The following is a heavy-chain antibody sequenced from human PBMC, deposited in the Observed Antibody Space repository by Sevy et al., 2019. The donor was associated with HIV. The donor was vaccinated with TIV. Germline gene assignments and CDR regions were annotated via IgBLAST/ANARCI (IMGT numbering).Heavy chain of an antibody. Sequence: ASVKVSCKASGYTFTDYYIHWVRQAPGQGLEWMGWINPKSGGTNYAQKFHGRVTMTRDTSISTAYMELSRLRSDDTAVYYCARVVEPAGIDPYYSGVDVWGPGATVTVS. D-gene: IGHD1-26*01. CDR1: GYTFTDYY. J-gene: IGHJ6*02. CDR2: INPKSGGT. CDR3: ARVVEPAGIDPYYSGVDV. V-gene: IGHV1-2*02.